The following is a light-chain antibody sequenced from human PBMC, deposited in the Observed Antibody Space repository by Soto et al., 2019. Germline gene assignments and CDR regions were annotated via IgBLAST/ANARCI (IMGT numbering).Light chain of an antibody. J-gene: IGKJ5*01. CDR3: QQASSFPIT. CDR2: AAS. Sequence: DIQMTQSPSSLSASVGDRVTITCRASQSISSYLNWYQQKPGKAPKLLIYAASSLQSGVPSRFSGSGSGTDFTLTISSLQPEDCAIYFCQQASSFPITFGQGTRLEI. V-gene: IGKV1-39*01. CDR1: QSISSY.